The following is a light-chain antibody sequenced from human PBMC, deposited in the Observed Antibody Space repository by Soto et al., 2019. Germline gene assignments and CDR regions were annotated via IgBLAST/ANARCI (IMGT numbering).Light chain of an antibody. J-gene: IGKJ3*01. CDR2: GAF. CDR3: QQYGSSSFA. V-gene: IGKV3-20*01. Sequence: EIVLTQSPGTLYVSPGERATLFCRARQSISSTYLAWYQKKPGQAPRLLLYGAFNRATGIPDRFSGSGSGTDFTLTISRLEPEDCAFYYCQQYGSSSFAFGPGTKVAIK. CDR1: QSISSTY.